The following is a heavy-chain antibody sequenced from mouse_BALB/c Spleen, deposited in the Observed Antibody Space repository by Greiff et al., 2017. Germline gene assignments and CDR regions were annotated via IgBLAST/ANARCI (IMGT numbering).Heavy chain of an antibody. V-gene: IGHV2-6-7*01. Sequence: VKLMESGPGLVAPSQSLSITCTVSGFSLTGYGVNWVRQPPGKGLEWLGMIWGDGSTDYNSALKSRLSISKDNSKSQVFLKMNSLQTDDTARYYCASPHYYGSSYGYFDVWGAGTTVTVSS. CDR3: ASPHYYGSSYGYFDV. D-gene: IGHD1-1*01. CDR2: IWGDGST. J-gene: IGHJ1*01. CDR1: GFSLTGYG.